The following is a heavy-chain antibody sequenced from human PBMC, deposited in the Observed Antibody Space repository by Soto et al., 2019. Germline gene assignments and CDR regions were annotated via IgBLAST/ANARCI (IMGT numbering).Heavy chain of an antibody. J-gene: IGHJ4*02. D-gene: IGHD1-26*01. Sequence: LRLSCAASGFTFSSYGMHWVRQAPGKGLEWVAVISYDGSNKYYADSVKGRFTISRDNSKNTLYLQMNSLRAEDTAVYYCAKLIFSGSGSYYGDFDYWGQGTLVTVSS. CDR2: ISYDGSNK. V-gene: IGHV3-30*18. CDR3: AKLIFSGSGSYYGDFDY. CDR1: GFTFSSYG.